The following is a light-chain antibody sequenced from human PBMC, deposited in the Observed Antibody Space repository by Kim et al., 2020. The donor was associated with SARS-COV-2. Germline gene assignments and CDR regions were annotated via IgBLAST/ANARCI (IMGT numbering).Light chain of an antibody. Sequence: DVVMTQSPLSLPVTLGQPASISCRSSQRLLHIDGDSYLSWFQQRPGQSPRRLIYKVSKRDSGVPDRFSGSGSGTDFTLKISRVEAEDVGIYYCMQTIHWPPWTFGQGTKVDIK. CDR3: MQTIHWPPWT. V-gene: IGKV2-30*02. J-gene: IGKJ1*01. CDR2: KVS. CDR1: QRLLHIDGDSY.